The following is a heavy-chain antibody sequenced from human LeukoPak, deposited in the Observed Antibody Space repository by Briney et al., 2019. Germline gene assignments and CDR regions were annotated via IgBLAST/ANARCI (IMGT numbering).Heavy chain of an antibody. CDR2: IYYSGSA. CDR1: GGSISGYY. V-gene: IGHV4-59*08. CDR3: ARGTVTTSMKAFDI. Sequence: SETLSLTCTVSGGSISGYYWSWIRQPPGEGLEWIGYIYYSGSANYNPSLRSRVIILVDTSKNQFSLKLSSVTAADTVVYYCARGTVTTSMKAFDIWGQGTMVTVSS. J-gene: IGHJ3*02. D-gene: IGHD4-17*01.